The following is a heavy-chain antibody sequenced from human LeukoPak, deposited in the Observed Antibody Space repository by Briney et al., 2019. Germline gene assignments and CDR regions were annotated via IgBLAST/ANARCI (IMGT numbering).Heavy chain of an antibody. V-gene: IGHV1-3*01. D-gene: IGHD3-9*01. Sequence: GASVKVSCKASGYTFTSYGISWVRQAPGQRLEWMGWINAGNGNTKYSQKFQGRVTITRDTSASTAYMELSSLRSEDTAVYYCARGKLRYFDWCDYWGQGTLVTVSS. CDR2: INAGNGNT. J-gene: IGHJ4*02. CDR3: ARGKLRYFDWCDY. CDR1: GYTFTSYG.